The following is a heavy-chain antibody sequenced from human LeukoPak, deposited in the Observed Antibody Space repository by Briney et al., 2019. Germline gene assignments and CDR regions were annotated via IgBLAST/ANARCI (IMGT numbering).Heavy chain of an antibody. J-gene: IGHJ4*02. CDR2: IYNSGSI. CDR1: GDSFSSPSLP. D-gene: IGHD6-13*01. Sequence: SETLSLTCTVSGDSFSSPSLPWAWIRQPPGKGLEWIGNIYNSGSIYTNPSLKSRVDMSIDTSKNQFSLRLRSVTAADTAVYYCARVLTAAGHDYWGQGTLVTVSS. CDR3: ARVLTAAGHDY. V-gene: IGHV4-39*07.